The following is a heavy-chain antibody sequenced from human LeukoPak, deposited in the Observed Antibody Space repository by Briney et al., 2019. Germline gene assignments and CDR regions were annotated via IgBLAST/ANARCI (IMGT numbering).Heavy chain of an antibody. CDR1: GGSISSYY. CDR3: ARERCSSTSCLGANGAFDI. J-gene: IGHJ3*02. Sequence: SETLSLTCTVSGGSISSYYWSWIRQPPGKGLEWIGYIYYSGSTNYNPSLKSRVTISVDTSKNQFSLKLSSVTAADTAVYYCARERCSSTSCLGANGAFDIWGQGTMVTVSS. V-gene: IGHV4-59*01. D-gene: IGHD2-2*01. CDR2: IYYSGST.